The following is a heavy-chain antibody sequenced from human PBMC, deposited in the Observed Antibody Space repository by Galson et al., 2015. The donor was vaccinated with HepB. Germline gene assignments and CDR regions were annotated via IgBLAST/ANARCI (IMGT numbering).Heavy chain of an antibody. V-gene: IGHV3-23*01. D-gene: IGHD6-19*01. Sequence: SLRLSCAASGFNFSYYAMSWVRQAPGKGLEWVSAITPSGDNTYSADSMKGRFTISRDNSKNTLFLQMNSLRADDTAIYFCAKVFPEKTDGWYRQALYYFDSWGHGTRVTVSS. J-gene: IGHJ4*01. CDR1: GFNFSYYA. CDR3: AKVFPEKTDGWYRQALYYFDS. CDR2: ITPSGDNT.